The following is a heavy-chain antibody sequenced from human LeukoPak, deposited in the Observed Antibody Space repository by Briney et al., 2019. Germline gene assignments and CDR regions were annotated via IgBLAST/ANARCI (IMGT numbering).Heavy chain of an antibody. CDR3: ARDKVTMVRGVIITERKYYYMDV. V-gene: IGHV4-4*07. CDR2: IYSSGST. J-gene: IGHJ6*03. CDR1: GGYISSYY. D-gene: IGHD3-10*01. Sequence: SETLSLTCTASGGYISSYYWSWIRQPAGKGLEWIGRIYSSGSTNYNPSLKSRVTMSVDTSKNQFSLKLSAVTAADTAVYYCARDKVTMVRGVIITERKYYYMDVWGKGTTVTISS.